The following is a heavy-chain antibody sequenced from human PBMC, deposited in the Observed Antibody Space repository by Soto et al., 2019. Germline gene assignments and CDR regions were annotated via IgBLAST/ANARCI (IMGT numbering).Heavy chain of an antibody. V-gene: IGHV4-30-2*01. D-gene: IGHD3-22*01. CDR3: ARARGYYPYYFDY. CDR2: IYHSGST. Sequence: SETLSLTCAVSGGSISSGGYSWSWIRQPPGKGLEWIGYIYHSGSTYYNPSLKSRVTISVDRSKNQFSLKLSSVTAADTAVYYCARARGYYPYYFDYWGQGTLVTVSS. CDR1: GGSISSGGYS. J-gene: IGHJ4*02.